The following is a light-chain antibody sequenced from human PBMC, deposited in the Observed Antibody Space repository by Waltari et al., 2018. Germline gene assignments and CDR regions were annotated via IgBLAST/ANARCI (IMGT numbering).Light chain of an antibody. CDR3: QHYVRLPGT. Sequence: IVLTQSPGTLSLSPGERATLSCRASQSISSFLVWYQQKHGQAPRLLIYGASTRATGIPDRFSGSGSGTEFSLTISRLEPEDFAVYYCQHYVRLPGTFGQGTKVEIK. CDR1: QSISSF. J-gene: IGKJ1*01. V-gene: IGKV3-20*01. CDR2: GAS.